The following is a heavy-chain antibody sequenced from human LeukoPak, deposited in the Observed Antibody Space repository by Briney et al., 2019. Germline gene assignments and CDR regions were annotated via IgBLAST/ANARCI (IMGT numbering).Heavy chain of an antibody. V-gene: IGHV4-59*08. Sequence: SETLSLTCTVSGGSISSYYWSWIRQPPGKGLEWIGYIYYSGSTNYNPSLKSRVTISVDTSKNQFSLKLSSVTAADTAVYYCERHPHYYDSSGPPFDPRGQGTLVTVSS. J-gene: IGHJ5*02. CDR2: IYYSGST. CDR3: ERHPHYYDSSGPPFDP. CDR1: GGSISSYY. D-gene: IGHD3-22*01.